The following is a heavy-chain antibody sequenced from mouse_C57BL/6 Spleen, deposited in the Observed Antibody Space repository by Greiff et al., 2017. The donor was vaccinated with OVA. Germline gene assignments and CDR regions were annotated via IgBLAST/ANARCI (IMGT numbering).Heavy chain of an antibody. CDR3: ARGVITTVVATGYYYSMDY. V-gene: IGHV1-72*01. J-gene: IGHJ4*01. CDR2: IDPNSGGT. D-gene: IGHD1-1*01. Sequence: QVQLQQPGAELVKPGASVKLSCKASGYTFTSYWMHWMKQRPGRGLEWIGRIDPNSGGTKYNEKFKSKATLTVDKHSSTDYMQLSSLKSEDSAVYYCARGVITTVVATGYYYSMDYWGQGTSVTVSS. CDR1: GYTFTSYW.